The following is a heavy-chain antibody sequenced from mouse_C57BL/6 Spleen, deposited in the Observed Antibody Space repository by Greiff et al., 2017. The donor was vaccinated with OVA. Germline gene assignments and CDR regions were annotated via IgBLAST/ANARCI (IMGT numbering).Heavy chain of an antibody. CDR1: GFTFTDYY. Sequence: EVKLVESGGGLVQPGGSLSLSCAASGFTFTDYYMSWVRQPPGKALEWLGFIRNTANGYTTEYSASVKGRFTISRDNSQSILYLQMNALRAEDSATYYCARYVLLWDFDVWGTGTTVTVSS. V-gene: IGHV7-3*01. CDR2: IRNTANGYTT. D-gene: IGHD2-12*01. J-gene: IGHJ1*03. CDR3: ARYVLLWDFDV.